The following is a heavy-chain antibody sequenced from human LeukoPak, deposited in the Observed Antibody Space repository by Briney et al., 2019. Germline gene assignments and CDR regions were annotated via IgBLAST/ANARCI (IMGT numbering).Heavy chain of an antibody. CDR1: GFSFSNYW. J-gene: IGHJ4*02. CDR3: ASGGYSFGY. CDR2: IRQDGSEK. V-gene: IGHV3-7*03. D-gene: IGHD5-18*01. Sequence: GGSLRLSCAASGFSFSNYWMNWVRQAPGKGLEWVANIRQDGSEKYYVDSVKGRFTISRDNAKNSLYLQMNSLRAEDTAVYYCASGGYSFGYWGQGTLVTVSS.